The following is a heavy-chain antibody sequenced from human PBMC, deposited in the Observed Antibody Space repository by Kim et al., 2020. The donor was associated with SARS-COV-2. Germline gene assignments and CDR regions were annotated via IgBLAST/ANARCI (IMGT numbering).Heavy chain of an antibody. CDR3: ARDRDWDYYGSGSNNWFDP. J-gene: IGHJ5*02. CDR1: GGSISSSSYY. Sequence: SETLSLTCTVSGGSISSSSYYWGWIRQPPGKGLEWIGSIYYSGSTYYNPSLKSRVTISVDTSKNQFSLKLSSVTAADTAVYYCARDRDWDYYGSGSNNWFDPWGQGTLVTVSS. CDR2: IYYSGST. V-gene: IGHV4-39*07. D-gene: IGHD3-10*01.